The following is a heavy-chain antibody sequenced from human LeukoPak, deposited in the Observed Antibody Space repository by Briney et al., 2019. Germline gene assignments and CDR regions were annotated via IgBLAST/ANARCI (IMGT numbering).Heavy chain of an antibody. CDR3: VRGVGSSTSCYVRAFDI. D-gene: IGHD2-2*01. V-gene: IGHV3-52*01. CDR1: GFTFSNSW. Sequence: PGGSLRLSCAASGFTFSNSWMHWVCQAPEKGLEWVADIKCDGSEKCYVDSVKGRLTISRDNAKNSLYLQVNSLRAEDMTVYYCVRGVGSSTSCYVRAFDIWGQWTMVTVSS. CDR2: IKCDGSEK. J-gene: IGHJ3*02.